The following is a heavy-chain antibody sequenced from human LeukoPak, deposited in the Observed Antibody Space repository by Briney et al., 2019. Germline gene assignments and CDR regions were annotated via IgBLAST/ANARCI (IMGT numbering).Heavy chain of an antibody. D-gene: IGHD6-19*01. CDR3: ARAGTAVAGTRFDY. J-gene: IGHJ4*02. V-gene: IGHV4-4*07. CDR2: IYTSGST. CDR1: GGSLSSYH. Sequence: PSETLSLTCTVSGGSLSSYHWSWIRQPAGKGLEWIGRIYTSGSTNYNPSLKSRVTMSVDTSKSQFSLKLSSVTAADTAVYYCARAGTAVAGTRFDYWGQGTLVTVSS.